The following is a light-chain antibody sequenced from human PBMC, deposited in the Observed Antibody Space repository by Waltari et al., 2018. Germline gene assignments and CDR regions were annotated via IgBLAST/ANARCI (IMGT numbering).Light chain of an antibody. CDR3: QSYDTTLGVV. CDR2: GTN. V-gene: IGLV1-40*01. J-gene: IGLJ2*01. Sequence: QSVLTQPPSVSGAPGQRVSISCTGTTSNIGTYDVHWYPQGPGKAPKLIIYGTNTRPLGVPDRFFGSQSGTSASLAIIGLQAEDEADYYCQSYDTTLGVVFGGGTKLTVL. CDR1: TSNIGTYD.